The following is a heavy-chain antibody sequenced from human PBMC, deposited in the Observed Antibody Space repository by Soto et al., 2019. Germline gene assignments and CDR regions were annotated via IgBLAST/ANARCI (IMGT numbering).Heavy chain of an antibody. CDR2: INSDGSTT. CDR1: GFTFTSYW. Sequence: EVQLVESGGGLIKPGGSLRLSCAASGFTFTSYWMHWVRQVPGKGLEWVSRINSDGSTTNYADSVKGRFTISRDNAKNTQYLQMNSLRAGDTAVYYCARGLRNYYGMDVWGRGTTVTVSS. D-gene: IGHD2-21*01. V-gene: IGHV3-74*01. CDR3: ARGLRNYYGMDV. J-gene: IGHJ6*02.